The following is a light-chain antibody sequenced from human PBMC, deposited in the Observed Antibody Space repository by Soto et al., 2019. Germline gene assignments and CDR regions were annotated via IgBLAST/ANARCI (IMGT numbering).Light chain of an antibody. J-gene: IGLJ3*02. CDR1: SGHSSYS. CDR2: LNSDGSH. Sequence: QLVLTQPPSASASLGASVKLTCTLSSGHSSYSIAWHQQQPQKGPRYLMKLNSDGSHRKGDGIPDRFSGSSSGAERSLTISSLQSEDEADYYCQTWVSGIRVFGGGTKLTVL. CDR3: QTWVSGIRV. V-gene: IGLV4-69*01.